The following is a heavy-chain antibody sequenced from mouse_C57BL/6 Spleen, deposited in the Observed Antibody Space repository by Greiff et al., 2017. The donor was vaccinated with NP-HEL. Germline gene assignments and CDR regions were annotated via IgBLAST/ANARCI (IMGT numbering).Heavy chain of an antibody. CDR3: ARYDGYYVAMDY. CDR1: GYTFTSYW. J-gene: IGHJ4*01. Sequence: QVQLQQPGAELVMPGASVKLSCKASGYTFTSYWMHWVTQRPGQGLEWIGEIDPSDSYTNYNQKFKGKSTLTVDKSSSTAYMQLSSLTSEDSAVYYCARYDGYYVAMDYWGQGTSVTVSS. V-gene: IGHV1-69*01. D-gene: IGHD2-3*01. CDR2: IDPSDSYT.